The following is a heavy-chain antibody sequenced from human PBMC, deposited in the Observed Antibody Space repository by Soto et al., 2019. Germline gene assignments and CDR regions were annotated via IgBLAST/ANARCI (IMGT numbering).Heavy chain of an antibody. Sequence: PGGSLRLSCAASGFTFSSYAMSWVRQAPGKGLEWVSGISGSGPNTYYAGSVKGRFTISRDNSKSTVHLQMNSLRAEDTAVYYCAKHSVPGPYNYYFDYWGQGTLVTVSS. D-gene: IGHD6-19*01. CDR3: AKHSVPGPYNYYFDY. J-gene: IGHJ4*02. CDR2: ISGSGPNT. CDR1: GFTFSSYA. V-gene: IGHV3-23*01.